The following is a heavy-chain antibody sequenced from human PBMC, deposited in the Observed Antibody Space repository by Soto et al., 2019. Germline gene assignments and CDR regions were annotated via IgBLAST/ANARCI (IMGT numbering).Heavy chain of an antibody. CDR1: GGSFSSYA. Sequence: QVQLVQSGAEVKKPGSSVKVSCKASGGSFSSYAISWVRLAPVQGLEWMGGIIPIFGAPTYAQKFQGRVTIIADKSTSTAYMELSSLRSEDTALYYCARAGPVSGNHAFDICGQGTLVTVSS. CDR3: ARAGPVSGNHAFDI. D-gene: IGHD6-19*01. CDR2: IIPIFGAP. J-gene: IGHJ3*02. V-gene: IGHV1-69*06.